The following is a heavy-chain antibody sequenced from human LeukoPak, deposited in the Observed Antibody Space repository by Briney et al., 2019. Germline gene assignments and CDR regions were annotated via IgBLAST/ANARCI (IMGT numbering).Heavy chain of an antibody. Sequence: GGSLRLSCAASGFTSSSYAMHWVRQAPGKGLEWVAVISYDGSNKYYADSVKGRFTISRDNSKNTLYLQMNSLRAEDTAVYYCARGSSMGRNWFDPWGQGTLVTVSS. D-gene: IGHD3-10*01. CDR2: ISYDGSNK. CDR1: GFTSSSYA. V-gene: IGHV3-30-3*01. J-gene: IGHJ5*02. CDR3: ARGSSMGRNWFDP.